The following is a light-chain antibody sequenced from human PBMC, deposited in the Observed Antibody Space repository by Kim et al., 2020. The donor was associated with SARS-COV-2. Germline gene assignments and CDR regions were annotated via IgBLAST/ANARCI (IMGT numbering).Light chain of an antibody. Sequence: GQSITISCTETSRDFGYYNSVSWYQLHPGKAPNLIMYDVSERASGVSNRFSGSQSGNTASLTISGLRAEDEADYYCSSHTTSSTYVFGSGTRVTVL. CDR1: SRDFGYYNS. CDR3: SSHTTSSTYV. V-gene: IGLV2-14*03. CDR2: DVS. J-gene: IGLJ1*01.